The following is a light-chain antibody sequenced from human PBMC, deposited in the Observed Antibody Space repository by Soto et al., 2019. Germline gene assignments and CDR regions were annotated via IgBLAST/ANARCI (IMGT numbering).Light chain of an antibody. Sequence: DIPMTQSPSSLSASVGDRVTITCRARQTITNYLNWYQQKPGKAPKLLIYAASTLLSGVPSRFTGGGSGTDFTLTIDSLQHEDFATYFCQQSYSSPWTFGQGTKVEI. CDR1: QTITNY. V-gene: IGKV1-39*01. CDR3: QQSYSSPWT. J-gene: IGKJ1*01. CDR2: AAS.